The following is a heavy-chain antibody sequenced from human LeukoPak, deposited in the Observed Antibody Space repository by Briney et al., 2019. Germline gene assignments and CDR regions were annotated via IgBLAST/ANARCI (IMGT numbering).Heavy chain of an antibody. J-gene: IGHJ6*03. CDR3: ARSYGDYSDYYFYMDV. V-gene: IGHV3-21*01. CDR2: ISSSSTYI. Sequence: GGSLRLSCAASGFTFSNYIMTWVRQAPGKGLEWLSSISSSSTYIYYADSMKGRFTISRDNAKNSLYLQMNSLRVEDTAVYYCARSYGDYSDYYFYMDVWGKGTTVTVSS. CDR1: GFTFSNYI. D-gene: IGHD4-17*01.